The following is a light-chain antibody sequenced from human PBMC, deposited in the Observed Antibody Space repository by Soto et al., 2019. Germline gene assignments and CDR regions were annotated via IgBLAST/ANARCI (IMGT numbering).Light chain of an antibody. CDR2: DAS. Sequence: DIQMTQSPSTLSASVGDRVTITCRASQSISSWLAWYQQKPGKAPKLLIYDASSLESEVPSRFSGSGSGTEFDLTISSLQPDDFATYYCQQYNSYSHTFGQGTKLEIK. CDR3: QQYNSYSHT. V-gene: IGKV1-5*01. CDR1: QSISSW. J-gene: IGKJ2*01.